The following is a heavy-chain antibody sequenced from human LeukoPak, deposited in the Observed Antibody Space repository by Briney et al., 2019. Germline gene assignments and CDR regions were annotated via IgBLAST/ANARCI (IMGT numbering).Heavy chain of an antibody. J-gene: IGHJ4*02. CDR2: IKQDGSEK. CDR1: GFTFSSYW. CDR3: AREDYYDSSGYYDWAFDY. V-gene: IGHV3-7*01. Sequence: GGSLRLSCAASGFTFSSYWMSWVRQAPGKGLEWVANIKQDGSEKYYVDSVKGRFTISRDNAKNSLYLQMNSLRAEDTAVYYCAREDYYDSSGYYDWAFDYWGQGTPVTVSS. D-gene: IGHD3-22*01.